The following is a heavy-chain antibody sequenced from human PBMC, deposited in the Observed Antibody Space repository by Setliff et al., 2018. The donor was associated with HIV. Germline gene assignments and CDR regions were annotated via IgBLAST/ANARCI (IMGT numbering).Heavy chain of an antibody. J-gene: IGHJ4*02. CDR2: ISAYNGNT. D-gene: IGHD4-4*01. V-gene: IGHV1-18*01. CDR1: GYTFTSYG. Sequence: ASVKVSCKASGYTFTSYGISWVRQAPGQGLEWMGWISAYNGNTNYAQKLQGRVTMTTDTSTSTAYMELRSLRSDDTAVYYCARDYDYNNYPKYYFDYWGQGTLVTVSS. CDR3: ARDYDYNNYPKYYFDY.